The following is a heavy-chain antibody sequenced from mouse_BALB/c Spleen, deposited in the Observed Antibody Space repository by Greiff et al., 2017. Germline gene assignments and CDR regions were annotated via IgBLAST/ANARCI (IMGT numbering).Heavy chain of an antibody. CDR3: ARDPSLLQGFDY. D-gene: IGHD2-1*01. Sequence: VKLVESGPGLVAPSQSLSITCTVSGFSLTSYGVHWVRQPPGKGLEWLGVIWAGGSTNYNSALMSRLSISKDNSKSQVFLKMNSLQTDDTAMYYCARDPSLLQGFDYWGQGTTLTVSS. V-gene: IGHV2-9*02. CDR1: GFSLTSYG. CDR2: IWAGGST. J-gene: IGHJ2*01.